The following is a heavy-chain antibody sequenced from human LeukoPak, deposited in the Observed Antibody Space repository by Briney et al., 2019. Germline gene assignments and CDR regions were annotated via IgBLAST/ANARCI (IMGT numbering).Heavy chain of an antibody. CDR1: GYTFIGYY. CDR2: INPQSAVT. V-gene: IGHV1-2*02. J-gene: IGHJ5*02. CDR3: ARASFWESPINWFAP. D-gene: IGHD3-16*01. Sequence: ASVKVSCKASGYTFIGYYVHWVRQAPGQGLEWMGWINPQSAVTNYAQKFQGRVTMTRDTSISTVYMELTRLRSDDTALYYCARASFWESPINWFAPWGQGTLVTVSS.